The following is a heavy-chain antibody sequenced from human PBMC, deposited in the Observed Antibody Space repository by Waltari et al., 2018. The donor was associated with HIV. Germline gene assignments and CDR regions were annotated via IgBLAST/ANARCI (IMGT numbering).Heavy chain of an antibody. CDR2: IDPGESNT. CDR1: GYIFANYW. Sequence: EVQLVQSGAEVKKPGESLKISCKGSGYIFANYWIGWVAQMPGKGLEWMGIIDPGESNTKDSPSVQGQVTISADRSVSTAYLRWRSLKASDTAMYYCARRAPMYYYDGSGALDIWGQGAMVTVSS. CDR3: ARRAPMYYYDGSGALDI. J-gene: IGHJ3*02. D-gene: IGHD3-22*01. V-gene: IGHV5-51*03.